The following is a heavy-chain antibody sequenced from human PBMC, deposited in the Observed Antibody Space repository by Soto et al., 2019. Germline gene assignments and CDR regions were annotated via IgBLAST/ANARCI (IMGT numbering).Heavy chain of an antibody. CDR2: ISGSGLNK. CDR1: GFTFENFG. CDR3: AKNQGVELVPLATVDWFDP. Sequence: AGSLRLSCAASGFTFENFGMSWVRQAPGKGLEWISSISGSGLNKYYADSVKGRFTISRDNSKNTVYLELSNLRAEDTAVYHCAKNQGVELVPLATVDWFDPWGQGSVVTVSS. J-gene: IGHJ5*02. D-gene: IGHD1-26*01. V-gene: IGHV3-23*01.